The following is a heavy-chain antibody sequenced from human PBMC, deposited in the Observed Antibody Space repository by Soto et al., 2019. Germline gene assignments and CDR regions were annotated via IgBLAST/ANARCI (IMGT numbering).Heavy chain of an antibody. Sequence: ASVKVSCKAAGYTFTGYYMHWVLQAPGQGLEWMGWINPNSGGTNYAQKFQGWVTMTRDTSISTAYMELSRLRSDDTAVYYCARGEGYNFGWYFDYGAPGILVTASS. CDR2: INPNSGGT. D-gene: IGHD1-1*01. CDR3: ARGEGYNFGWYFDY. CDR1: GYTFTGYY. V-gene: IGHV1-2*04. J-gene: IGHJ4*02.